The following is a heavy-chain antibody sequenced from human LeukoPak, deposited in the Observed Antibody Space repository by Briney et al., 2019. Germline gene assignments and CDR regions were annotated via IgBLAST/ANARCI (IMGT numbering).Heavy chain of an antibody. J-gene: IGHJ4*02. Sequence: ASVKVSCKASGYTLTGYYMHWVRQAPGQGLEWMGWINPNSGGTNYAQKFQGRVTMTRDTSISTAYMELSRLRSDDTAVYYCARDHRGYSSGWYGYWGQGTLVTVSS. CDR3: ARDHRGYSSGWYGY. D-gene: IGHD6-19*01. CDR1: GYTLTGYY. CDR2: INPNSGGT. V-gene: IGHV1-2*02.